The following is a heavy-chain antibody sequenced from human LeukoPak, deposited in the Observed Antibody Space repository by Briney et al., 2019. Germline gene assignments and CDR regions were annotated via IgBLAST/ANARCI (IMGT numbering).Heavy chain of an antibody. Sequence: ASVKVSCKASGYTFTSYYMHWVRRAPGQGLEWMGIINPSGGSTSYAQKFQGRVTMTRDTSTSTVYMELSSLRSEDTAVYYCARALGRLHRDYWGQGTLVTVSS. CDR1: GYTFTSYY. CDR3: ARALGRLHRDY. V-gene: IGHV1-46*01. D-gene: IGHD4-11*01. CDR2: INPSGGST. J-gene: IGHJ4*02.